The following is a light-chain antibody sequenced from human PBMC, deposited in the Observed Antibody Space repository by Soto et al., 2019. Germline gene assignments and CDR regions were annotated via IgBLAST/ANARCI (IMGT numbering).Light chain of an antibody. Sequence: DIQMTQSPSAMSASVGDRVTITCRACQGISNYLAWFQQKPGKVPKRLIYEASRLQSGVPSRFSGSGSGTEFTLTISSLQPDDFATYYCQQSYSTVLPTFGGGTKVDIK. J-gene: IGKJ4*01. V-gene: IGKV1-17*03. CDR1: QGISNY. CDR2: EAS. CDR3: QQSYSTVLPT.